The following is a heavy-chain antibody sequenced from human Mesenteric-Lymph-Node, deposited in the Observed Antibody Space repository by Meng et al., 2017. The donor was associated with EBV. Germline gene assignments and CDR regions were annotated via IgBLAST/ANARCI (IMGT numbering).Heavy chain of an antibody. D-gene: IGHD1-26*01. CDR3: ARRPWSLYYYFDY. J-gene: IGHJ4*02. CDR2: FYYSENT. Sequence: LRGPGPGLGKPSETLSLTCTVSGGSISSSSYYWGWIRQPPGKGLEWIGDFYYSENTYYNPSLKSRVTISVDTSKNQFSLKLSSVTAADTAVYYCARRPWSLYYYFDYWGPGTLVTVSS. CDR1: GGSISSSSYY. V-gene: IGHV4-39*07.